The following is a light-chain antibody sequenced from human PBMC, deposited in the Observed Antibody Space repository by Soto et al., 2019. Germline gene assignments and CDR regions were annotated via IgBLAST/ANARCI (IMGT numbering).Light chain of an antibody. CDR1: QSVRSN. CDR3: QQYNNWPPIT. Sequence: EIVTTQSPATLSVSPGEKATLSCRASQSVRSNLAWHQQKPGQAPRLLIYGAITRAIGIPARFSGSGSGTEFTLTISNVQSEDFAVYYCQQYNNWPPITFGQGTRLEIK. CDR2: GAI. J-gene: IGKJ5*01. V-gene: IGKV3-15*01.